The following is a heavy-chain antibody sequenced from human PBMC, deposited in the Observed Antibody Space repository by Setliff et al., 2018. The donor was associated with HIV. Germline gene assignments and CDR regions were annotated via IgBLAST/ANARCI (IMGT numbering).Heavy chain of an antibody. J-gene: IGHJ6*02. CDR1: GYSFSSYW. CDR3: ARLGGICSGGSCTALAYTMDV. V-gene: IGHV5-51*01. D-gene: IGHD2-15*01. CDR2: IYPGDPDT. Sequence: GESLKISCKGSGYSFSSYWIGWVRQMPGKGLEWMGIIYPGDPDTRYSPSFQGQVTISADKSISTAYLQCSSLKASDTAMYYCARLGGICSGGSCTALAYTMDVWGQGTTVTVSS.